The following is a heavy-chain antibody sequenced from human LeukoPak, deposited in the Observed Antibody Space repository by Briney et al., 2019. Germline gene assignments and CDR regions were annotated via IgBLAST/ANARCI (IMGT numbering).Heavy chain of an antibody. D-gene: IGHD3-10*01. Sequence: SETLSLTCTVSGGSNRSSYYWGWIRQPPGKGLEWIGSIYDSGSTYYNPSLKSRVTISVDTSKNQFSLKLNSVTAADTAVYYCARHYGPWGQGTLVTVSS. V-gene: IGHV4-39*01. CDR2: IYDSGST. CDR3: ARHYGP. CDR1: GGSNRSSYY. J-gene: IGHJ5*02.